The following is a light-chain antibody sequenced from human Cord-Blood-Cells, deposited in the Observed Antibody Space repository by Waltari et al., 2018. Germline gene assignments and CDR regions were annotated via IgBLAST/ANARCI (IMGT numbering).Light chain of an antibody. Sequence: SYELTQPSSVSVSPGQTARTTCSGDVLATKYARWFQQKPGQAPVLVIYKDSERPSGIPERFSGSSSGTTVTLTISGAQVEDEADYYCYSAADNNSNWVFGGGTKLTVL. V-gene: IGLV3-27*01. CDR3: YSAADNNSNWV. J-gene: IGLJ3*02. CDR1: VLATKY. CDR2: KDS.